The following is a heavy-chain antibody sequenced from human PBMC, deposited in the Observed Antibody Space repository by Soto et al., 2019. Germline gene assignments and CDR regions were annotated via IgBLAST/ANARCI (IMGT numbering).Heavy chain of an antibody. CDR3: VVAAQPYYFDY. CDR1: GYTFPSHG. Sequence: ASVKVSCKASGYTFPSHGIGWVRQAPGQGLEWMGWISVYNTNTNYAQNFRGRVTMTTDTSTSTAYMELRSLRSDDTAVYYCVVAAQPYYFDYWGQGTLVTVSS. D-gene: IGHD2-15*01. CDR2: ISVYNTNT. V-gene: IGHV1-18*01. J-gene: IGHJ4*02.